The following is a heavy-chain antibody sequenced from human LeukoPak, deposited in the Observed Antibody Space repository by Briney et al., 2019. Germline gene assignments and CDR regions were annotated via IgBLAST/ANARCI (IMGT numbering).Heavy chain of an antibody. J-gene: IGHJ6*03. CDR1: GFTFSSQW. CDR2: VNQGGTEK. Sequence: GGSLRLSCAASGFTFSSQWMSWVRQAPGKGLEWVANVNQGGTEKYYVDSVKGRFTISRDNAENSLYLQMNSLGAEDTAVYYCAREHYFYHMDGWGEGTTVTVSS. CDR3: AREHYFYHMDG. V-gene: IGHV3-7*01.